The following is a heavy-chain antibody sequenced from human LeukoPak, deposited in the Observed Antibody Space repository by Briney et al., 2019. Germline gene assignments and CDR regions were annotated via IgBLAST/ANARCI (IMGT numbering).Heavy chain of an antibody. CDR3: ARGYGSGSYFVY. CDR1: GGSSSGYY. D-gene: IGHD3-10*01. J-gene: IGHJ4*02. V-gene: IGHV4-34*01. CDR2: INQSGST. Sequence: SETLSPTCAVYGGSSSGYYWSWIRQPPGKGLEWIGEINQSGSTNQNPSLKSRVTISIDTSKNQFSLKLSSVTAADTAVYYCARGYGSGSYFVYWGQGTLVTVSS.